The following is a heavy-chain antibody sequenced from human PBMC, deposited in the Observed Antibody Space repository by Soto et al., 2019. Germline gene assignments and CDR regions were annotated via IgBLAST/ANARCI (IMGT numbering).Heavy chain of an antibody. CDR1: PSAITSGSCY. V-gene: IGHV4-39*01. CDR2: VYQGGTT. J-gene: IGHJ5*02. CDR3: AGRGGRAARTNWFDP. Sequence: SETLSLPCSLCPSAITSGSCYRSWIRQTPGRDLRWLSSVYQGGTTCSTPSLKSRVTISLDTSKNHFSLRLTSVTAADAAVYYCAGRGGRAARTNWFDPWGQGTLGTISS. D-gene: IGHD2-15*01.